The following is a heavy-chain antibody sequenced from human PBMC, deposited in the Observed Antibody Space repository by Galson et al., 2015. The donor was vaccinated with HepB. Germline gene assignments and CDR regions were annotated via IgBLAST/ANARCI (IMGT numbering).Heavy chain of an antibody. CDR1: GGSISSGGYY. V-gene: IGHV4-31*03. D-gene: IGHD2-2*01. CDR2: IYYSGST. CDR3: AREGRDCSSTSCGLVPDY. Sequence: TLSLTCTVSGGSISSGGYYWSWIRQHPGTGLEWIGYIYYSGSTYYNPSLKSRVTISVDTSKNQFSLKLSSVTAADTAVYYCAREGRDCSSTSCGLVPDYWGQGTLVTVSS. J-gene: IGHJ4*02.